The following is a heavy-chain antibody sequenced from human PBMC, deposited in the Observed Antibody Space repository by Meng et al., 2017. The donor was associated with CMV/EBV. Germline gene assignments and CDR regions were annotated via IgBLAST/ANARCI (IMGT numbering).Heavy chain of an antibody. Sequence: GESLKISCTASGFTFGDYAMSWVRQAPGKGLEWVGFIRSKAYGGTTEYAASVKGRFTISRDDSKSIAYLQMNSLKTEDTAVYYCTRSSGSRPSDYWGQGTLVTVSS. CDR1: GFTFGDYA. J-gene: IGHJ4*02. V-gene: IGHV3-49*04. CDR2: IRSKAYGGTT. CDR3: TRSSGSRPSDY. D-gene: IGHD1-26*01.